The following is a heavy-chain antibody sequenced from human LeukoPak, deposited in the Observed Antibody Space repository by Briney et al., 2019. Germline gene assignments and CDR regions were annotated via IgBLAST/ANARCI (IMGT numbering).Heavy chain of an antibody. CDR1: GGSISSGDYY. V-gene: IGHV4-30-4*01. CDR3: ARGYCSGGSCYSDYYYYGMDV. Sequence: SETLSLTCTVSGGSISSGDYYWSWIRQPPGTGLEWIGYIYYSGSTYYNPSLKSRVTISVDTSKNQFSLKLSSVTAADTAVYYCARGYCSGGSCYSDYYYYGMDVWGQGTTVTVSS. J-gene: IGHJ6*02. CDR2: IYYSGST. D-gene: IGHD2-15*01.